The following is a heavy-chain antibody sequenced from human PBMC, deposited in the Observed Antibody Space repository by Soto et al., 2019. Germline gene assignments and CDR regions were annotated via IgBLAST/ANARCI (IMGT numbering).Heavy chain of an antibody. Sequence: GASVKVSCKASGGTFSSYAISWVRQAPGQGLEWMGGIIPIFGTANYAQKFQGRVTITADESTSTAYMELSSLRSEATAVYYCARGYGSGRPYDYWGQGTLVTVSS. CDR3: ARGYGSGRPYDY. D-gene: IGHD3-10*01. V-gene: IGHV1-69*13. J-gene: IGHJ4*02. CDR1: GGTFSSYA. CDR2: IIPIFGTA.